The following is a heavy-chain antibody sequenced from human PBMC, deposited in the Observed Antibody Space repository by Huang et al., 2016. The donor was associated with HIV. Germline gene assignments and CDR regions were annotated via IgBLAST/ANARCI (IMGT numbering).Heavy chain of an antibody. Sequence: QVQLVQSGSELKKPGASVKVSCKASGYTFTNYGVHWVRQAPGKGLEWMGLINTDTGKPRYAQGLTGRFVFSLDTSVNTTYLQISSLKAADSAIYYCVRVRRVMDTYCVADCSTLEAFDIWGQGTVVTVSA. CDR2: INTDTGKP. V-gene: IGHV7-4-1*02. J-gene: IGHJ3*02. D-gene: IGHD2-21*02. CDR1: GYTFTNYG. CDR3: VRVRRVMDTYCVADCSTLEAFDI.